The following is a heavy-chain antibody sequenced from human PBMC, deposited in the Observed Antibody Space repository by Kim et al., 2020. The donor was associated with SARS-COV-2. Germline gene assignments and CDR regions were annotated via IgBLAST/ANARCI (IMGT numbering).Heavy chain of an antibody. CDR2: TT. V-gene: IGHV3-48*04. CDR3: ARGLGYWYFDL. J-gene: IGHJ2*01. Sequence: TTYYEDSVKGRFTFSRDNDKQSLTLKMNSLKGEDTAVYYCARGLGYWYFDLWGRGTLVTVSS. D-gene: IGHD7-27*01.